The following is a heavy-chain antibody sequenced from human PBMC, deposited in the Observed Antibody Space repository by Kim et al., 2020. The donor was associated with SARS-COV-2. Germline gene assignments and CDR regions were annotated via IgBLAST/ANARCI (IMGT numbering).Heavy chain of an antibody. CDR1: GGSFSGYY. Sequence: SETLSLTCAVYGGSFSGYYWSWIRQPPGKGLEWIGEINHSGSTNYNPSLKSRVTISVDTSKNQFSLKLSSVTAADTAVYYCARGRPNVNYDFWSGYSLGMDIWGQGPTVTGSS. D-gene: IGHD3-3*01. CDR2: INHSGST. CDR3: ARGRPNVNYDFWSGYSLGMDI. V-gene: IGHV4-34*01. J-gene: IGHJ6*02.